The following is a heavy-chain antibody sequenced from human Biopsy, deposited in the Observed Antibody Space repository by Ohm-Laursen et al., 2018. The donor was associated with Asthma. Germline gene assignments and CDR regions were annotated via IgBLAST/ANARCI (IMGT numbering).Heavy chain of an antibody. Sequence: SLRLSCAAYGFTFGDDWMSWVRQVPGKGLEWVANIKHDGSEKNHVDSLKGRFTISRDNAKNSLYLQMNSLRAEDTAVYYCARAFHFWSPYHAEHYQLWGQGTLVTVSS. J-gene: IGHJ1*01. CDR2: IKHDGSEK. CDR3: ARAFHFWSPYHAEHYQL. CDR1: GFTFGDDW. D-gene: IGHD3-3*02. V-gene: IGHV3-7*01.